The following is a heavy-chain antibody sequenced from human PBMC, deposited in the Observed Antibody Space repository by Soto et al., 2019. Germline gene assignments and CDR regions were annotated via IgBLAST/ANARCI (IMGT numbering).Heavy chain of an antibody. V-gene: IGHV3-23*01. CDR1: GSTFSSYA. CDR3: ARELGYWSGGSCYMDGAFDF. J-gene: IGHJ3*01. Sequence: EVQLWESGGGLVQPGGSLRLSCAASGSTFSSYAMSWVRQAPGKGLEWVSVISGSGDSTYYADSVKGRFTISRDNSKNTRYVQMNSRRAEDTAVYYCARELGYWSGGSCYMDGAFDFWGQGTMVTVSS. D-gene: IGHD2-15*01. CDR2: ISGSGDST.